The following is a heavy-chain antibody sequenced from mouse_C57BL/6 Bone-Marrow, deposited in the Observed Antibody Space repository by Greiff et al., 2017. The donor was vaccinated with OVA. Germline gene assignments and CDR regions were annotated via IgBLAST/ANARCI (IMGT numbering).Heavy chain of an antibody. CDR3: ARSPNYYGSSHWYFDV. Sequence: VMLVESGPGLVQPSQSLSITCTVSGFSLTSYGVHWVRQSPGKGLEWLGVIWSGGSTDYNAAFISRLSISKDNSKSQVFFKMNSLQADDTAIYYCARSPNYYGSSHWYFDVWGTGTTVTVSS. V-gene: IGHV2-2*01. J-gene: IGHJ1*03. CDR1: GFSLTSYG. D-gene: IGHD1-1*01. CDR2: IWSGGST.